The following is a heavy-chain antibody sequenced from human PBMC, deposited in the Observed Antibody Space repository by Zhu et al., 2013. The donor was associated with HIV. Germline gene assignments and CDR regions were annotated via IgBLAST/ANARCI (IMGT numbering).Heavy chain of an antibody. CDR2: IIPIFGTA. J-gene: IGHJ5*02. D-gene: IGHD3-22*01. CDR1: GGTFSSYA. Sequence: QVQLVQSGAEVKKPGSSVKVSCKASGGTFSSYAISWVRQAPGQGLEWMGGIIPIFGTANYAQKFQGRVTITADKSTSTAYMELSRLRSDDTAVYYCARDRLISMKVVARVRPWGQGTWSPSPQ. V-gene: IGHV1-69*06. CDR3: ARDRLISMKVVARVRP.